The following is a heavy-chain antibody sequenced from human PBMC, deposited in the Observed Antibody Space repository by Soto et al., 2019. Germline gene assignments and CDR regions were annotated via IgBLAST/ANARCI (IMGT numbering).Heavy chain of an antibody. CDR3: ARDPHRYCSGGSSPGNWFDP. D-gene: IGHD2-15*01. Sequence: QVQLVQSGAEVKKPGSSVKVSCKASGGTFSCYAISWVRQAPGQGLEWMGGIIPIFGTANYAQKFQGRVTITADESTSTAYMELSSLRSEHTAVYYCARDPHRYCSGGSSPGNWFDPWGQGTLVTVSS. J-gene: IGHJ5*02. CDR2: IIPIFGTA. V-gene: IGHV1-69*12. CDR1: GGTFSCYA.